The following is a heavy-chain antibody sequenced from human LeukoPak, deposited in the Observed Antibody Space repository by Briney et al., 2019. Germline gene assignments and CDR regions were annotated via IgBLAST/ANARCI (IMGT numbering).Heavy chain of an antibody. CDR3: ARGIHSFDY. J-gene: IGHJ4*02. V-gene: IGHV4-59*12. D-gene: IGHD1-14*01. Sequence: SETLSLTCTVSGGSITNYYWNWIRQPPGKGLEWIGNIFYSGSTRYTPSLKSRVTISVDTSKNQFSLKLSSVTAADTAVYYCARGIHSFDYWGQGTLVTVSS. CDR2: IFYSGST. CDR1: GGSITNYY.